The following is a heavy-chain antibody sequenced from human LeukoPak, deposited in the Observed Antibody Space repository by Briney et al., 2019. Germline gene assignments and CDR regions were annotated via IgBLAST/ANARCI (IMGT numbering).Heavy chain of an antibody. D-gene: IGHD3-16*01. CDR1: GGSISSYY. CDR2: IYYSGST. Sequence: PSETLSLTCTVSGGSISSYYWGWIRQPPGKGLEWIGSIYYSGSTYYNPSLKSRVTISVDTSKNQFSLKLSSVTAADTAVYYCARVFSSFDRLRAFDIWGQGTMVTVSS. V-gene: IGHV4-39*07. CDR3: ARVFSSFDRLRAFDI. J-gene: IGHJ3*02.